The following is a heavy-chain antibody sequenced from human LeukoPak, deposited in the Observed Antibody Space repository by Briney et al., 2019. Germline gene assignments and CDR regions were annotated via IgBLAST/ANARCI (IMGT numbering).Heavy chain of an antibody. CDR2: LHTSGGT. V-gene: IGHV3-53*01. J-gene: IGHJ6*03. Sequence: GGSLRLSCAASVFTVSSNYMTWVRQAPGKGLECVSILHTSGGTYYADSVKGRFTISRDNSNNTLYLQMNSLRAEETAVYYCARAPAYWPYYYMDVWGTGATVTISS. D-gene: IGHD3-16*01. CDR1: VFTVSSNY. CDR3: ARAPAYWPYYYMDV.